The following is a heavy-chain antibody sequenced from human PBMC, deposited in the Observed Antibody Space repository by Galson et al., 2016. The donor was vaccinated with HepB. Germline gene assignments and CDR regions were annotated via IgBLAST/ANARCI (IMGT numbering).Heavy chain of an antibody. D-gene: IGHD1-1*01. CDR1: GYTLTELS. CDR2: FDPEDGET. J-gene: IGHJ5*02. Sequence: SCKVSGYTLTELSMHWVRQAPGKGLEWMGGFDPEDGETIYAQKFQGRVTMTEDTSTDTAYMELSSLRSEDTAVYYCATGEQLERRPDMRTPLPHFDPWGQGTLVTVSS. V-gene: IGHV1-24*01. CDR3: ATGEQLERRPDMRTPLPHFDP.